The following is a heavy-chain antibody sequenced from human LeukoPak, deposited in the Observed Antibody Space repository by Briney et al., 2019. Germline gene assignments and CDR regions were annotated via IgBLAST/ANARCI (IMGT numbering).Heavy chain of an antibody. J-gene: IGHJ4*02. CDR3: AKGAGFDWLFPPWY. Sequence: HPGRSLRLSGAASGFTFSSYSMGWVRQAPGKGRGWVAVISYDGSNKYYADSVKGRFTISRDNSKSTLYLQMNSLRAEDTAVYYCAKGAGFDWLFPPWYWGQGTLVTVSS. CDR2: ISYDGSNK. CDR1: GFTFSSYS. V-gene: IGHV3-30*18. D-gene: IGHD3-9*01.